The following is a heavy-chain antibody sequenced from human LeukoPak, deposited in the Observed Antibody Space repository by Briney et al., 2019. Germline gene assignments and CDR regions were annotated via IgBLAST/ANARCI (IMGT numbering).Heavy chain of an antibody. V-gene: IGHV4-59*01. CDR2: IYYSGST. CDR1: GGSISSYY. CDR3: AREVGGSYFDY. J-gene: IGHJ4*02. Sequence: SETLSLTCTVSGGSISSYYWSWIRQPPGKGLEWIGNIYYSGSTNYNPSLKSRVTISVDTSKNQFSLKLNSVTAADTAVYYCAREVGGSYFDYWGQGTLVSVSS. D-gene: IGHD1-26*01.